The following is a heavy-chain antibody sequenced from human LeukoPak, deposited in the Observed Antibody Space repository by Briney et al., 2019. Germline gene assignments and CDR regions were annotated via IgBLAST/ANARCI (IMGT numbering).Heavy chain of an antibody. Sequence: PGGSLRLSCAASGFSFSSYEMNWVRQAPGKGLEWVAVISYDGSNKYYADSVKGRFTISRDNSKNTLYLQMNSLRAEDTAVYYCAKAYNWGSYRVRWNDAFDIWGQGTMVTVSS. CDR3: AKAYNWGSYRVRWNDAFDI. CDR2: ISYDGSNK. CDR1: GFSFSSYE. D-gene: IGHD3-16*02. J-gene: IGHJ3*02. V-gene: IGHV3-30*18.